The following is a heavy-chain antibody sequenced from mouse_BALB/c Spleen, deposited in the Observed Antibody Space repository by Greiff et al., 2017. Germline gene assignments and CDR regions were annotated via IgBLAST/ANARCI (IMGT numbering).Heavy chain of an antibody. V-gene: IGHV14-4*02. J-gene: IGHJ4*01. CDR1: GFNINDYY. CDR2: IDPENGDT. Sequence: DVQLVESGAELVRSGASVKLSCTASGFNINDYYMHWVKQRPEQGLEWIGWIDPENGDTEYAPKFQGKATMTADTSSNTAYLQLSSLTSEDTAVYYCNAFRPYYYAMDYWGQGTSVTVSS. CDR3: NAFRPYYYAMDY.